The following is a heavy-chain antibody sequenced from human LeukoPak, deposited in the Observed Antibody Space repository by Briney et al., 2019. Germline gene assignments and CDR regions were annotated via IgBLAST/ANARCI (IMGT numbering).Heavy chain of an antibody. J-gene: IGHJ6*02. CDR1: GFTFSSYE. CDR2: ISSSGSTI. CDR3: VRDQFS. D-gene: IGHD3-3*01. V-gene: IGHV3-48*03. Sequence: GGSLRLSCAASGFTFSSYEMNWVRQAPGKRLEWVSYISSSGSTIYYADSVKGRFTISRDDSKNTLYLQMNSLRAEDTAIYYCVRDQFSWGQGTTVTVSS.